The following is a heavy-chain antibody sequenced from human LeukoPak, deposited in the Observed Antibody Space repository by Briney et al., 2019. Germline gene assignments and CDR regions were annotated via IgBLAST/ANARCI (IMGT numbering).Heavy chain of an antibody. Sequence: GGSLRLSCAASGFTFSSYAMSWVRQAPGKGLEWVSAIRGSGARTYYADSVKGRFTISRDNSKNRVYLQMNSLRAEDTAVYYCAKGELLWFGELLDVWGKGTTVTVSS. J-gene: IGHJ6*04. CDR2: IRGSGART. CDR3: AKGELLWFGELLDV. D-gene: IGHD3-10*01. CDR1: GFTFSSYA. V-gene: IGHV3-23*01.